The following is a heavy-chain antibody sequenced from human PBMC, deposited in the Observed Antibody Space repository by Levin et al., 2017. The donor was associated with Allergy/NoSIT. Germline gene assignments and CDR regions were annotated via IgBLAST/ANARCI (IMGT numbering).Heavy chain of an antibody. CDR2: IIPIVGIT. Sequence: KISFKASGGTFSSYAISWVRQAPGQGLEWMGRIIPIVGITNYAQKFQGRVTITADKSTSTAYMELSSLRSEDTAVYYCAREDCTGGYCYSSLDWGQGTLVTVSS. J-gene: IGHJ4*02. V-gene: IGHV1-69*04. D-gene: IGHD2-15*01. CDR1: GGTFSSYA. CDR3: AREDCTGGYCYSSLD.